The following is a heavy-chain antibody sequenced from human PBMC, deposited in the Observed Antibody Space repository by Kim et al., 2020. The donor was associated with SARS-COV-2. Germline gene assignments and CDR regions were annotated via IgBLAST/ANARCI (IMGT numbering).Heavy chain of an antibody. J-gene: IGHJ5*02. CDR2: IYYSGST. CDR3: ARGPYSSSSHPRFDP. V-gene: IGHV4-31*03. D-gene: IGHD6-13*01. CDR1: GGSISSGGYY. Sequence: SETLSLTCTVSGGSISSGGYYWSWIRQHPGKGLEWIGYIYYSGSTYYNPSLKSRVTISVDTSKNQFSLKLSSVTAADTAVYYCARGPYSSSSHPRFDPWGQGTLVTVSS.